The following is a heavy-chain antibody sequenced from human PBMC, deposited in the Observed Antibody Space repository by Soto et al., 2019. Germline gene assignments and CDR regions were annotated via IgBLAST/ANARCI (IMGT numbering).Heavy chain of an antibody. CDR3: ARYPRYGSGSYYYYYGMDV. J-gene: IGHJ6*02. CDR2: IIPIFGTA. V-gene: IGHV1-69*13. Sequence: SVKVSCKASGGTFSSYAISWVRQAPGQGLEWMGGIIPIFGTANYAQKFQGRVTITADESTSTAYMELSSLRSEDTAVYYCARYPRYGSGSYYYYYGMDVWGQGTTVTVSS. CDR1: GGTFSSYA. D-gene: IGHD3-10*01.